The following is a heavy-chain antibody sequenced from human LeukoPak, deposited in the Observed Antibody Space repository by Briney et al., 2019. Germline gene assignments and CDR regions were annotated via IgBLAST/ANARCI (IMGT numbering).Heavy chain of an antibody. J-gene: IGHJ3*02. CDR1: GYTFTSYY. V-gene: IGHV1-46*01. Sequence: GASVKVSCKASGYTFTSYYMHWVRQAPGQGLEWMGIINPSGGSTSYAQKFQGRVTMARDMSTSTVYMELSSLRSEDTAVYYCASSSSGWDLYDAFDIWGQGTMVTVSS. D-gene: IGHD6-19*01. CDR2: INPSGGST. CDR3: ASSSSGWDLYDAFDI.